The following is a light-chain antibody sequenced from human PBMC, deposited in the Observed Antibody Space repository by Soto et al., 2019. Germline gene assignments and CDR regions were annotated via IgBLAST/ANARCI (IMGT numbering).Light chain of an antibody. J-gene: IGLJ1*01. CDR2: EVS. V-gene: IGLV2-14*01. CDR3: ISYRSGTTYV. CDR1: SSDVGGYNF. Sequence: QSALTQPASVSGSPGQSITISCTGTSSDVGGYNFVSWYQQHPGKAPKLMIYEVSNRPSGVSNRFSGSKSGNTASLTISGLQAEDEADYYCISYRSGTTYVFGTGTKLTVL.